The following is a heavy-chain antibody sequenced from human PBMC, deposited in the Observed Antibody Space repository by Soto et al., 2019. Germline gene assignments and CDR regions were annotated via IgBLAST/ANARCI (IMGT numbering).Heavy chain of an antibody. Sequence: ASVKVSCKAAGCTFTSYGISWVRQAPGQGLEWMGWISAYNGNTNYAQKLQGRVTMTTDTSTSTAYMELRSLRSDDTAVYYYARVRTVVAATVNWFDPWGQGTLVTVSS. CDR1: GCTFTSYG. CDR3: ARVRTVVAATVNWFDP. D-gene: IGHD2-15*01. CDR2: ISAYNGNT. J-gene: IGHJ5*02. V-gene: IGHV1-18*01.